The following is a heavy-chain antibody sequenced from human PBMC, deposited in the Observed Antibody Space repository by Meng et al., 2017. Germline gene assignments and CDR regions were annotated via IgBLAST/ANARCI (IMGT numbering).Heavy chain of an antibody. V-gene: IGHV3-74*01. CDR1: GFTFRNYW. CDR3: ARSDWFDP. J-gene: IGHJ5*02. Sequence: VGSGGGLVPAGGSLRLPCTASGFTFRNYWMHWVRQAPGKGLVWVSRIKPDGTMTVYADSVKGRFTISRDNAKNTLYLQMNSLRSDDTAVYYCARSDWFDPWGQGTVVTVSS. CDR2: IKPDGTMT.